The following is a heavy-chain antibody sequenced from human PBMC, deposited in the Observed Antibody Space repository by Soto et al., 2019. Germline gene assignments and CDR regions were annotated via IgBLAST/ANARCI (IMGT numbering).Heavy chain of an antibody. CDR2: ISAYNDHT. V-gene: IGHV1-18*01. Sequence: ASVKVSCKTSGYTFSSYGISWVRQAPGQGLEWMGWISAYNDHTKYTQNLQGRVTMTTDTSTTTVYMELRSLRSDDTAVYYCARASGSSYWFDPWGQGTLVTVSS. D-gene: IGHD1-26*01. J-gene: IGHJ5*02. CDR1: GYTFSSYG. CDR3: ARASGSSYWFDP.